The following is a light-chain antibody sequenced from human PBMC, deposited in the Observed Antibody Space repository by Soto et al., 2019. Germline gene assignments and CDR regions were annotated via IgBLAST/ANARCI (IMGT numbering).Light chain of an antibody. CDR3: SSYTSSSTVI. J-gene: IGLJ2*01. CDR1: SSDIGGYNY. CDR2: EVS. V-gene: IGLV2-14*01. Sequence: QSVLTQPASVSGSPGQSITISCTGTSSDIGGYNYVSWYQQHPGKAPKLMIYEVSHRPSGVSNHFSGSKSGNTASLTISGLQAEDEADYYCSSYTSSSTVIFGGGTKLTVL.